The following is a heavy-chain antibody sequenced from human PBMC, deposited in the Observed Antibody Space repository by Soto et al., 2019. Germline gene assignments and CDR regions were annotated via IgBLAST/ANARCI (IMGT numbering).Heavy chain of an antibody. CDR2: IYYSGST. J-gene: IGHJ4*02. CDR1: GCSISSGYYY. Sequence: GPRTEPASETLSLTCSVSGCSISSGYYYWSWIRQPPGKGLVLIGNIYYSGSTYYNSSLKSRVTISVDTSKNHFSLKLSSVTAADTAVYYCARGMRMGHLDYWGQGTLVTVSS. V-gene: IGHV4-30-4*01. CDR3: ARGMRMGHLDY.